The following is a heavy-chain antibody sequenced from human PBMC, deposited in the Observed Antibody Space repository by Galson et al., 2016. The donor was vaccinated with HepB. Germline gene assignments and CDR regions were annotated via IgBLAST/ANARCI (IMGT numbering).Heavy chain of an antibody. V-gene: IGHV1-18*01. CDR2: TSTNKDYT. J-gene: IGHJ5*02. D-gene: IGHD2-21*01. CDR1: GYTFTSYG. Sequence: SVKVSCKASGYTFTSYGISWVRQAPGQGLEWIGWTSTNKDYTNYAHKFQSRVTMTTDTSTTTANMDLRSLTLDDSAIYTWARGISILVDNCFDLCGQGTLGTVSS. CDR3: ARGISILVDNCFDL.